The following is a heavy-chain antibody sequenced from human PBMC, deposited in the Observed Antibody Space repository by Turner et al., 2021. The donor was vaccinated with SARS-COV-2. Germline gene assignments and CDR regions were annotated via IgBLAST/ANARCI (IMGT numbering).Heavy chain of an antibody. J-gene: IGHJ3*02. D-gene: IGHD1-26*01. V-gene: IGHV4-39*01. Sequence: QLQLQESGPGLLRPWETLSLTCTVSSGSIRTTTYYWGWIRRPPGKGLEWIGSVHYTGSTYYNPSLKSRVTVSIDTPKNQFSLKLSSVTAADTAVYYCARGGWSDYVESTPFDIWGQGTVVTISS. CDR3: ARGGWSDYVESTPFDI. CDR1: SGSIRTTTYY. CDR2: VHYTGST.